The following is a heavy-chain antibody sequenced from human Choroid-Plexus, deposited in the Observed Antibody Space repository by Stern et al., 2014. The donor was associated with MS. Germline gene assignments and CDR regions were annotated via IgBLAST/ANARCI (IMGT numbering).Heavy chain of an antibody. CDR2: VSYDGSNK. V-gene: IGHV3-30*18. D-gene: IGHD2/OR15-2a*01. CDR1: GFTFGSCV. Sequence: VQLVQSGGGVVQPGRPLRLSCVASGFTFGSCVMHWVRQAPGKGLEWVAGVSYDGSNKYYADSVKGRFTISRDNSQNTLYIQMSSLRPEDTAVYYCAKDRQYLTYFFDHWGQGSLVTVSS. J-gene: IGHJ5*02. CDR3: AKDRQYLTYFFDH.